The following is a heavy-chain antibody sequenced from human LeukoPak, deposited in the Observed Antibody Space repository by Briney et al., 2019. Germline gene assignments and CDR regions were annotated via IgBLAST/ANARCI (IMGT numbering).Heavy chain of an antibody. CDR2: IYHSGST. V-gene: IGHV4-38-2*02. Sequence: SETLSLTCTVSGYSISSGYYWGWIRQPPGKGLEWIGSIYHSGSTHYNPSLKNRVTISVDTSKNEFSLKLSSVTATDTAVYYCARVPHSVEGSMKAVFIHYFDYWGQGSLVTVSS. J-gene: IGHJ4*02. CDR1: GYSISSGYY. D-gene: IGHD3-22*01. CDR3: ARVPHSVEGSMKAVFIHYFDY.